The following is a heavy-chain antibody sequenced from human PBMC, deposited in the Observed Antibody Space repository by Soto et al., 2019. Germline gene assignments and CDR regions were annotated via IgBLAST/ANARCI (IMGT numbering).Heavy chain of an antibody. CDR3: AREPAPTGQPDAFYI. CDR1: GFTFSSYS. CDR2: ISSSSSYI. J-gene: IGHJ3*02. V-gene: IGHV3-21*01. Sequence: EVQLVESGGGLVKPGGSLRLSCAASGFTFSSYSMNWVRQAPGKGLEWVSSISSSSSYIYYADSVKGRFTISRDNAKNSLYLQMNSLRAEDTAVYYCAREPAPTGQPDAFYIWGQGTMVTVSS.